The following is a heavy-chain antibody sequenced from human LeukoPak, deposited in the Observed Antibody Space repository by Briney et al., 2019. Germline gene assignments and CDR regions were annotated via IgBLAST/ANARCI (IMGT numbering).Heavy chain of an antibody. Sequence: GGSLRLSCAASGFNSGNYWMSWVRQAPGQRLEWLANIKQDGIETYYLDSVKGRFTISRDSARNSVYLQMNSLRADETAVYFCARFIASPGPDAFDIWGQGTLVTVSS. CDR2: IKQDGIET. V-gene: IGHV3-7*01. CDR1: GFNSGNYW. D-gene: IGHD6-13*01. J-gene: IGHJ3*02. CDR3: ARFIASPGPDAFDI.